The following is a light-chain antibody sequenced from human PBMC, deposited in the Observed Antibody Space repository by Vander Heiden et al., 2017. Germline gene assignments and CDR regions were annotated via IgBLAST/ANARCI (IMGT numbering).Light chain of an antibody. J-gene: IGKJ1*01. CDR3: QQYNSYSPWT. V-gene: IGKV1-5*03. CDR1: QSSSSW. Sequence: DIQMIPSPSTLSASSGDRVTIPCRASQSSSSWLAWYQQKPGKAPKLLIYKASSLESGGPSRFSGSGSGTEFTITISSLQPDDVATYYCQQYNSYSPWTFGQGTKVEIK. CDR2: KAS.